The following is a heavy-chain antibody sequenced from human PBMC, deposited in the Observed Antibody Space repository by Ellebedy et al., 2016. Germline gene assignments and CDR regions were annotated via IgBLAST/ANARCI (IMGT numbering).Heavy chain of an antibody. CDR1: GYSFTSYW. Sequence: GESLKISXKGSGYSFTSYWIGWVRQMPGKGLEWMGIIYPGDSDTRYSPSFQGQVTISADKSISTAYLQWSSLKASDTAIYYCARHASSFYYDSSGEDWYFDLWGRGTLVTVSS. V-gene: IGHV5-51*01. J-gene: IGHJ2*01. CDR3: ARHASSFYYDSSGEDWYFDL. CDR2: IYPGDSDT. D-gene: IGHD3-22*01.